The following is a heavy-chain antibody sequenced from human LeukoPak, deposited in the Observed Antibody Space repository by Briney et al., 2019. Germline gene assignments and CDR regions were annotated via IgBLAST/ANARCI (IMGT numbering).Heavy chain of an antibody. V-gene: IGHV1-18*01. CDR3: ARDTGATPAYYYYYMDA. Sequence: ASVKVSCKASGYTFTSYGISWVRQAPGQGLEWMGWISAYNGNTNYAQKLQGRVTMTTDTSTSTAYMELRSLRSDDTAVYYCARDTGATPAYYYYYMDAWGKGTTVTVSS. CDR1: GYTFTSYG. D-gene: IGHD1-26*01. CDR2: ISAYNGNT. J-gene: IGHJ6*03.